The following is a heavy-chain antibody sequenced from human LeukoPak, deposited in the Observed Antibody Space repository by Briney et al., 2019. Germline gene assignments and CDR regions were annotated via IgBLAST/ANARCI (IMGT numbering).Heavy chain of an antibody. V-gene: IGHV3-30*19. Sequence: PGGSLRLSCTASGFTFSKYGMHWVRQAPGKGLEWVAVISYDGSNKYYADSVKGRFTISRDNSKNTLYLQMNSLRAEDTAVYYCATVAVAGKGDYWGQGTLVTVSS. J-gene: IGHJ4*02. CDR1: GFTFSKYG. CDR2: ISYDGSNK. CDR3: ATVAVAGKGDY. D-gene: IGHD6-19*01.